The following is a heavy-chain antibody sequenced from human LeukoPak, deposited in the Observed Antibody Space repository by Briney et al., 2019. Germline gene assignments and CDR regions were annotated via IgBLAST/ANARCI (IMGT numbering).Heavy chain of an antibody. V-gene: IGHV3-30*01. D-gene: IGHD3-22*01. J-gene: IGHJ4*02. Sequence: GGSLRLSCAASGFTFSSYAMHWVRQSPGKGLEWVAVISYDGSNKYYADSVKGRFTISRDNSKNTLYLQMNSLRAEDTAVYYCAKDEGPMIVARIDYWGQGTLVTVSS. CDR1: GFTFSSYA. CDR2: ISYDGSNK. CDR3: AKDEGPMIVARIDY.